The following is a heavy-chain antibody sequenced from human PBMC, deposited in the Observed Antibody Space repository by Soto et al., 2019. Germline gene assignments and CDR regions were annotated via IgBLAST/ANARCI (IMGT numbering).Heavy chain of an antibody. J-gene: IGHJ4*02. CDR3: ARPPRDYGDSSDY. Sequence: PGESLKISCKGSGYSFTSYWIGWVRQVPGKGLEWMGIIYPGDSDTRYSPSFQGQVTISADKSISTAYLQWSSLKASDTAMYYCARPPRDYGDSSDYWGQGTLVTISS. D-gene: IGHD4-17*01. V-gene: IGHV5-51*01. CDR2: IYPGDSDT. CDR1: GYSFTSYW.